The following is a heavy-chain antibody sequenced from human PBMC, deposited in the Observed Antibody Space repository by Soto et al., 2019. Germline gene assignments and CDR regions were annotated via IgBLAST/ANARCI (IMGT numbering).Heavy chain of an antibody. Sequence: EVQLVESGGGLVQLGRSLRLSCAASGFTFDDYAMHWVRQAPGKGLEWVSGISWNSVSIGYADSVKGRFTISRDNAKNSLYLQMNSLRVEDTALYYCAKASVGHSFDIWGQGTMVTVSS. CDR1: GFTFDDYA. V-gene: IGHV3-9*01. CDR2: ISWNSVSI. J-gene: IGHJ3*02. CDR3: AKASVGHSFDI. D-gene: IGHD2-21*01.